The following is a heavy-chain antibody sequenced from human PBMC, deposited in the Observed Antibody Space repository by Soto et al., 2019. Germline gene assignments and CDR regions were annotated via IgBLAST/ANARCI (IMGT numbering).Heavy chain of an antibody. CDR1: GYSFITYG. Sequence: QVQLVQSGAEVKKPGSSVKVSCKVSGYSFITYGVSWVRQAPGQGLDWRGWISTYNGNTKYAERLQGRVTMTTDTTTSTAYMELRSLRSDDTAVYYCARGPTDYPDNSGNYFLDYWGQGTLVTVSS. D-gene: IGHD3-22*01. CDR3: ARGPTDYPDNSGNYFLDY. CDR2: ISTYNGNT. J-gene: IGHJ4*02. V-gene: IGHV1-18*01.